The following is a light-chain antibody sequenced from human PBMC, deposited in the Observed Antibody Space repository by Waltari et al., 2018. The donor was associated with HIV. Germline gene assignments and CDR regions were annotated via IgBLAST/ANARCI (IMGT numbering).Light chain of an antibody. Sequence: QSVLTQPPSVSAAPGQNVTISCSGSSSNIGAFLVAWYQQFPGTAPKLLIYDNTERPSGIPDRFSGSKSGTSATLGITGLQTGDEADYYCGTWDTTLNCGVFGGGTKLTVL. CDR2: DNT. CDR1: SSNIGAFL. J-gene: IGLJ2*01. CDR3: GTWDTTLNCGV. V-gene: IGLV1-51*01.